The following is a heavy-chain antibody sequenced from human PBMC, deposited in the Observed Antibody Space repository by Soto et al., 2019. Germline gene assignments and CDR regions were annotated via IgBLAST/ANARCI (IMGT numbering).Heavy chain of an antibody. Sequence: QVRLVQSGAEVKKPGGSVKVSCKTYGYDFTTDGINWVRQAPGQGLEWMGWISGYHGNIVYAQNFLGRATRTTDTSTGSAYKEPRRLRSDETAVYYCARGHDILTGLKFTFWCQGPLFT. V-gene: IGHV1-18*01. D-gene: IGHD3-9*01. CDR3: ARGHDILTGLKFTF. CDR1: GYDFTTDG. J-gene: IGHJ4*02. CDR2: ISGYHGNI.